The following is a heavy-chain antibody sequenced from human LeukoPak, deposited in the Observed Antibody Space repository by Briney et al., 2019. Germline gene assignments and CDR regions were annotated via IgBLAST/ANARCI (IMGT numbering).Heavy chain of an antibody. CDR1: GGSFCGYY. D-gene: IGHD3-3*01. V-gene: IGHV4-34*01. CDR2: INHSGST. Sequence: PSETLSLTCAVYGGSFCGYYWSWIRQPPGKGLEWIGEINHSGSTNYNPSLKSRVTISVDTSKNQFSLKLSSVTAADTAVYYCARATIFGYFDYWGQGTLSPSPQ. CDR3: ARATIFGYFDY. J-gene: IGHJ4*02.